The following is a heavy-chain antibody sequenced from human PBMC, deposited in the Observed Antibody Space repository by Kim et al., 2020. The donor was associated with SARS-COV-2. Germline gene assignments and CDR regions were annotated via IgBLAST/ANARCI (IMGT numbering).Heavy chain of an antibody. V-gene: IGHV3-21*01. CDR3: ARLYGGSLLFDY. Sequence: YYADSVKGRFTITRDNAKNSLYLQMNSMRAEDTAVYYCARLYGGSLLFDYWGQGTLVTVSS. J-gene: IGHJ4*02. D-gene: IGHD1-26*01.